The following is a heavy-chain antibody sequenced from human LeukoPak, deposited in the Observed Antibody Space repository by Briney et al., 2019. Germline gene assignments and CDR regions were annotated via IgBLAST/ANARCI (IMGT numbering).Heavy chain of an antibody. V-gene: IGHV4-61*01. CDR2: IHYSGST. CDR3: ASADTAMVTDY. J-gene: IGHJ4*02. CDR1: GGSISSGSYY. D-gene: IGHD5-18*01. Sequence: SQTLSLTCTVSGGSISSGSYYWSWIRQPPGKGLEWIGYIHYSGSTNYNPSLKSRVTISVDTSKNQFSPKLSSVTAADTAVYYCASADTAMVTDYWGQGTLVTVSS.